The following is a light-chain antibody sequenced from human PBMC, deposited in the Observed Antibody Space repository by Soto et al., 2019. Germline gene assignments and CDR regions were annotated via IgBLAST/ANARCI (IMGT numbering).Light chain of an antibody. CDR3: SSYTSSSTFYV. Sequence: QSALTQPASVSGSPGQSITISCTGTSSDFGGYNYVSWYQQHPGKAPKLMIYDVSNRPSGVSNRFSGSKSGNTASLTISGLQAEDEADYYCSSYTSSSTFYVLGTGTKVTVL. J-gene: IGLJ1*01. CDR1: SSDFGGYNY. CDR2: DVS. V-gene: IGLV2-14*01.